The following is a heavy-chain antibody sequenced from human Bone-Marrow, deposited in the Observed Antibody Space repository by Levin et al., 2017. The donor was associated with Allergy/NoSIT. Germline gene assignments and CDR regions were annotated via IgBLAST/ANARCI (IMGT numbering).Heavy chain of an antibody. CDR3: ARAIPSGGNSYYYNYMDV. Sequence: SETLSLTCTVSGGSISGYYWSWIRQPPEKGLEWIGYIYYSGSTKYNASLKSRVTISVDTSKNQFSLTLTSVTAADTAVYYCARAIPSGGNSYYYNYMDVWGKGTTVTVSS. D-gene: IGHD4-23*01. CDR1: GGSISGYY. J-gene: IGHJ6*03. CDR2: IYYSGST. V-gene: IGHV4-59*01.